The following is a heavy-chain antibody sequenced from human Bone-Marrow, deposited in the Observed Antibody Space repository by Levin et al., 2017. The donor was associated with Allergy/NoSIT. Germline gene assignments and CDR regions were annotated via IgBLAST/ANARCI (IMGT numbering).Heavy chain of an antibody. D-gene: IGHD4-17*01. CDR1: GFTFSSYA. Sequence: GESLKISCAASGFTFSSYAMSWVRQAPGKGLEWVSAISGSGGSTYYADSVKGRFTISRDNSKNTLYLQMNSLRAEDTAVYYCAKDTDYEGIDYWGQGTLVTVSS. V-gene: IGHV3-23*01. CDR3: AKDTDYEGIDY. J-gene: IGHJ4*02. CDR2: ISGSGGST.